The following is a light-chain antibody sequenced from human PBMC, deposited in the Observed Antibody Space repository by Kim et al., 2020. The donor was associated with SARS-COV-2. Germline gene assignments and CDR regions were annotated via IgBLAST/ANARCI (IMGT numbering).Light chain of an antibody. CDR3: QAWDSSTLYV. CDR2: QDT. CDR1: KLGDRY. Sequence: SPGQTATIPGSGDKLGDRYTSWYQQKPGQSPLLVIYQDTKRPSGIPERFPGSTSGNTATLTITGAQAMDEADYYCQAWDSSTLYVFGAGTKVTVL. J-gene: IGLJ1*01. V-gene: IGLV3-1*01.